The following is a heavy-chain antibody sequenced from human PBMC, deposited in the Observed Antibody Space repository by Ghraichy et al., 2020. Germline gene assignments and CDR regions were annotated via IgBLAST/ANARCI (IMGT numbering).Heavy chain of an antibody. J-gene: IGHJ3*01. V-gene: IGHV3-23*01. Sequence: GSLRLSCAASGLTFDIYAMSWVRQAPGKELEWVSSIGGGDTYYADSVKGRFTISRDNSRNTVHLQMNSLRAEDTALYYCAKDHIPKNGKYDAFDVWGQGTMVTVSS. CDR1: GLTFDIYA. CDR3: AKDHIPKNGKYDAFDV. CDR2: IGGGDT. D-gene: IGHD2-2*02.